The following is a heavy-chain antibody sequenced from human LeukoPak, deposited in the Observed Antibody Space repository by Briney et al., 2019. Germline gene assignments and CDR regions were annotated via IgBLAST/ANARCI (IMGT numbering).Heavy chain of an antibody. CDR1: AFRLSNYA. CDR2: ISSSGSTI. D-gene: IGHD6-19*01. CDR3: ASTAPAGTLSYFDY. J-gene: IGHJ4*02. V-gene: IGHV3-48*04. Sequence: GGTLRLSCAASAFRLSNYAMNCVRQAPGRGREGVSYISSSGSTIYYADSVKGRFTISRDNAKNTLYLQMNSLRAEDTAVYYCASTAPAGTLSYFDYWGQGTLVTVSS.